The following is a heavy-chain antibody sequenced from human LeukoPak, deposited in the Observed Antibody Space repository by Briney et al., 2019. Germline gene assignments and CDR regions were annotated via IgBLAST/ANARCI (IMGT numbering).Heavy chain of an antibody. CDR1: GFTFSSYS. Sequence: SGGSLRLSCAASGFTFSSYSMNWVRQAPGKGLEWISYISGSTTKFYVDSVKGRFTISRDNAKNSLYLLMNSLRDEDTAVYYCVRDVGYAFDIWGQGTMVTVSS. CDR3: VRDVGYAFDI. J-gene: IGHJ3*02. CDR2: ISGSTTK. D-gene: IGHD1-26*01. V-gene: IGHV3-48*02.